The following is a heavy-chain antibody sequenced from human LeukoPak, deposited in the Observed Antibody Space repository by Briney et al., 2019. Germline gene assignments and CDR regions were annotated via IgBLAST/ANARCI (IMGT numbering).Heavy chain of an antibody. D-gene: IGHD3-9*01. CDR3: ARAHYDILTGASYYYYGMDV. CDR2: IIPIFGTA. J-gene: IGHJ6*04. V-gene: IGHV1-69*01. CDR1: GGTLSSYA. Sequence: SVKVSCKASGGTLSSYAISWVRQAPGQGLEWMGGIIPIFGTANYAQKFQGRVTITADESTSTAYMELSSLRSEDTAVYYCARAHYDILTGASYYYYGMDVWGKGTTVTVSS.